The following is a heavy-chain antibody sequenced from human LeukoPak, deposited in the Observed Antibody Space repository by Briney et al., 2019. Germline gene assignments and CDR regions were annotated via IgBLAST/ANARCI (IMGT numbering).Heavy chain of an antibody. CDR2: IDPTDSYT. Sequence: PGESLQISCYGSEYIFTNYWINWVRQLPGKGLEGLGKIDPTDSYTNVSTSFQGHVTISADKSISTAYLQWSSLKASDTAMYYCATLGGSSVWGQGTLVTVSS. J-gene: IGHJ4*02. CDR3: ATLGGSSV. D-gene: IGHD6-13*01. V-gene: IGHV5-10-1*01. CDR1: EYIFTNYW.